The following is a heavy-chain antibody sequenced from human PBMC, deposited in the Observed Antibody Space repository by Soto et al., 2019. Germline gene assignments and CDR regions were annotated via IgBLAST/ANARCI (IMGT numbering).Heavy chain of an antibody. CDR2: IYHSGST. J-gene: IGHJ4*02. CDR3: AGETYYYDSSGSRGGLGFDY. CDR1: GGSISSGGYS. D-gene: IGHD3-22*01. V-gene: IGHV4-30-2*01. Sequence: QLQLQESGSGLVKPSQTLSLTCAVSGGSISSGGYSWSWIRQPPGKGLEWIGYIYHSGSTYYNPSLKSRVTISVDRSKNQFSLKLSSVTAADTAVYYCAGETYYYDSSGSRGGLGFDYWGQGTLVTVSS.